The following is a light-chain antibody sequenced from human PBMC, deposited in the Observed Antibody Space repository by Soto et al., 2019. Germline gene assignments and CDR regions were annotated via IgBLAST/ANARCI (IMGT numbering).Light chain of an antibody. V-gene: IGKV3-15*01. CDR3: QQYGSSPPFT. Sequence: EIVMTQSPATLSVSPGERATLSCRASQSVSSNLAWYQQKPGQAPRLLIYGASTRATGIPARFSGSGSGTDFTLTISRLEPDDFAVYYCQQYGSSPPFTFGQGTKLEI. J-gene: IGKJ2*01. CDR1: QSVSSN. CDR2: GAS.